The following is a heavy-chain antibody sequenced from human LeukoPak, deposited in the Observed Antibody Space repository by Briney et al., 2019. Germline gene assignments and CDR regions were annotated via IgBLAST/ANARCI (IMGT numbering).Heavy chain of an antibody. CDR2: ISYDGSNK. CDR3: ARDYCGGDCFPDY. Sequence: GRSLRLSCAASGFTFSSYAMHWVRQAPGKGLEWVAVISYDGSNKYYADSVKGRFTISRDNSKNTLYLQMNSLRSDDTAVYYCARDYCGGDCFPDYWGQGTLVTVSS. V-gene: IGHV3-30-3*01. CDR1: GFTFSSYA. D-gene: IGHD2-21*02. J-gene: IGHJ4*02.